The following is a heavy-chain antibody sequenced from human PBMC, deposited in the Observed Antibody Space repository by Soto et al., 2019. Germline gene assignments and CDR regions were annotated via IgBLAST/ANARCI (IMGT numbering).Heavy chain of an antibody. V-gene: IGHV3-74*01. Sequence: EVQLVESGGGLVQPGGSLRLSCAASGFTFSSYWMHWVRQAPGKGLVWVSRINSDGSSTSYAVSVKGRFTISRDNAKNTLYLQMNSLRAEDTAVYYCARDQRGYSYGWYWFDPWGQGTLVTVSA. CDR3: ARDQRGYSYGWYWFDP. J-gene: IGHJ5*02. CDR2: INSDGSST. D-gene: IGHD5-18*01. CDR1: GFTFSSYW.